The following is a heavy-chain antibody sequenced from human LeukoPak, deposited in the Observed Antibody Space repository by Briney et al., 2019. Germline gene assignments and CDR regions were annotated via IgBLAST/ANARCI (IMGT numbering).Heavy chain of an antibody. CDR2: INQDGSEQ. D-gene: IGHD2-2*01. Sequence: TGGSLRLSCAASGFTFSTHWVNWVRQAPGKGLEWVANINQDGSEQDYLDSMKGRLTISRDNSKNTLYLQMNSLRAEDTAVYYCATYHRSTRNRGRPGRGVPEDWFDPWGQGTLVTVSS. CDR3: ATYHRSTRNRGRPGRGVPEDWFDP. V-gene: IGHV3-7*03. J-gene: IGHJ5*02. CDR1: GFTFSTHW.